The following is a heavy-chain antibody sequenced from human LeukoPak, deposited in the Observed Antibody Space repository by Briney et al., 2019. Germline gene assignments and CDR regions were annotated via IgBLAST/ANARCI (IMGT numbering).Heavy chain of an antibody. J-gene: IGHJ6*03. CDR3: AKSIEGVVRGTYYYYSYMDV. D-gene: IGHD3-3*01. Sequence: GGSLRLSCAASGLTFSSYDMSWVRQAPGKGLEWVAVISGSGGTTYYADSVKGRFTISRDNSKKTLYLQMSSLGADDTAVYFCAKSIEGVVRGTYYYYSYMDVWGKGTTVTVSS. CDR2: ISGSGGTT. V-gene: IGHV3-23*01. CDR1: GLTFSSYD.